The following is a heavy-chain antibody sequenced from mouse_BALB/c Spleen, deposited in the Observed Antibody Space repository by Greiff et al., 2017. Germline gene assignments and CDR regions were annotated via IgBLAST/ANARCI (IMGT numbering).Heavy chain of an antibody. V-gene: IGHV5-12-2*01. Sequence: DVKLVESGGGLVQPGGSLKLSCAASGFTFSSYTMSWVRQTPEKRLEWVAYISNGGGSTYYPDTVKGRFTISRDNAKNTLYLQMSSLKSEDTAMYYCARQSMVNWFAYWGQGTLVTVSA. D-gene: IGHD2-10*02. CDR3: ARQSMVNWFAY. CDR2: ISNGGGST. J-gene: IGHJ3*01. CDR1: GFTFSSYT.